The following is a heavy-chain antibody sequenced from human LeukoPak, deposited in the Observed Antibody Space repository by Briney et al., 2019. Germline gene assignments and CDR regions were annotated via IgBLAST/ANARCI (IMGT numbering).Heavy chain of an antibody. CDR1: GFIFSSYG. D-gene: IGHD3-3*01. CDR3: ARDKIYDFWSGHNFDY. CDR2: IWYDGTNK. V-gene: IGHV3-33*01. Sequence: GGSLRLSCVASGFIFSSYGMHWVRQAPGKGLEWVAVIWYDGTNKYYGDSVKGRFTISSDNSKNTLYLQINRLRVEDTAVYYCARDKIYDFWSGHNFDYWGQGTLVTVSS. J-gene: IGHJ4*02.